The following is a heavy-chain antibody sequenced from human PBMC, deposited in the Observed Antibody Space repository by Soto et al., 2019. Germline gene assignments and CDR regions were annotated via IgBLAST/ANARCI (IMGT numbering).Heavy chain of an antibody. J-gene: IGHJ2*01. CDR3: AKDKSSGWIKYWYFDL. CDR2: ISYDGSNK. Sequence: GGSLRLSCAASGFTFSSYGMHWVRQAPGKGLEWVAVISYDGSNKYYADSVKGRFTISRDNSKNTLYLQMNSLRAEDTAVYYCAKDKSSGWIKYWYFDLWGRGTLVTVSS. V-gene: IGHV3-30*18. D-gene: IGHD6-19*01. CDR1: GFTFSSYG.